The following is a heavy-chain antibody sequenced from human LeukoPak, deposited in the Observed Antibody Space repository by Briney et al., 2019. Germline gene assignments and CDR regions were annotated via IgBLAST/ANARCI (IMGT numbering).Heavy chain of an antibody. CDR1: GGSISSYF. CDR2: TYTSGTT. D-gene: IGHD2-15*01. CDR3: ARESGEIGRSKDV. J-gene: IGHJ6*04. V-gene: IGHV4-4*07. Sequence: SETLSLTCFISGGSISSYFWSWVRQPAGKGLEWIGRTYTSGTTNYNTSLMSRVTLSLDTSKNQFSLKLTSVTAADTAVYYCARESGEIGRSKDVWGKGTPVTVSS.